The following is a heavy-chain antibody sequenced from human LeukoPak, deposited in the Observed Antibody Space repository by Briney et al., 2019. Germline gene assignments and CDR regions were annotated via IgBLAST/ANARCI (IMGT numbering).Heavy chain of an antibody. J-gene: IGHJ6*03. CDR1: GFIVSSNY. Sequence: GGSLRLSCAASGFIVSSNYMSWVRQAPGKGLEWVSVIYSGGSTYYADSVKGRFTISRDNSKNTVYLQMNSLRAEDTAVYYCAIEAGSGSYHYYYMDVWSKGTTVTVSS. V-gene: IGHV3-66*02. CDR3: AIEAGSGSYHYYYMDV. D-gene: IGHD3-10*01. CDR2: IYSGGST.